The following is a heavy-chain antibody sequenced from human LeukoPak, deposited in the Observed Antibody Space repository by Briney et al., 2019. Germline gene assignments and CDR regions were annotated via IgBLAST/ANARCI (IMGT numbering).Heavy chain of an antibody. Sequence: LVKVSCKASGGTFSGYAISWVRQAPGQGLEWMGGIIPIFGTANYAQKFQGRVTITTDESTSTAYMELSSLRSEDTAVYYCASHHLVVGATAYFDYWGQGTLVTVSS. CDR2: IIPIFGTA. CDR1: GGTFSGYA. J-gene: IGHJ4*02. CDR3: ASHHLVVGATAYFDY. V-gene: IGHV1-69*05. D-gene: IGHD1-26*01.